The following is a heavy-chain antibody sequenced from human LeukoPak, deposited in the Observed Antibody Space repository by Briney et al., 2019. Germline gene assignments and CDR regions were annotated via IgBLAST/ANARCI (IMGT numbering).Heavy chain of an antibody. V-gene: IGHV1-2*02. J-gene: IGHJ6*03. Sequence: ASVKVSCKASGYTFTGYYMHWVRQAPGQRLEWMGWINPNSGGTNYAQKFQGRVTMTRDTSISTAYMELSRLRSDDTAVYYCARGDCSSTSCIYYYHYYMHVWGKGTTVTVSS. D-gene: IGHD2-2*01. CDR1: GYTFTGYY. CDR2: INPNSGGT. CDR3: ARGDCSSTSCIYYYHYYMHV.